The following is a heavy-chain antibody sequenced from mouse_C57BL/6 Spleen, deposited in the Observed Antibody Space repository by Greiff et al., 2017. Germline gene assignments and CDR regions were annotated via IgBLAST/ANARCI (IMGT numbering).Heavy chain of an antibody. CDR1: GYTFNSYW. D-gene: IGHD2-3*01. J-gene: IGHJ4*01. V-gene: IGHV1-61*01. CDR3: ARAGAYDGYYDYAMDY. CDR2: IYPSDSET. Sequence: QVQLQQPGAELVRPGSSVKLSCKASGYTFNSYWMDWVKQRPGQGLEWIGNIYPSDSETHYNQKFKDKATLTVDKSSSTAYLQLSSLTSEDSAVYYCARAGAYDGYYDYAMDYWGQGTSVTVSS.